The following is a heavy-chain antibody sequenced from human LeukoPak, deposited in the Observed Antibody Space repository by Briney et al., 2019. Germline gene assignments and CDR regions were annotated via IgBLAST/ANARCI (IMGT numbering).Heavy chain of an antibody. CDR2: INVGNGDT. D-gene: IGHD2-15*01. CDR3: ATSEEGR. V-gene: IGHV1-3*01. Sequence: ASVKVSCKASGHTFINYAIHWVRQGPGQRLEWVGWINVGNGDTKYSRRFQGRVTITRDTSASTAYMELSRLRSEDTAIYYCATSEEGRWGQGTLVTVSS. CDR1: GHTFINYA. J-gene: IGHJ4*02.